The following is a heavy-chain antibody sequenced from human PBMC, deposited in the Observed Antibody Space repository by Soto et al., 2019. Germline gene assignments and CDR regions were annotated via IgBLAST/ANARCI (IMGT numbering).Heavy chain of an antibody. Sequence: QVQLVESGGGVVQPGRSLRLSCAASGFTFSSYAMHWVRQAPGKGLEWVAVISYDGSNKYYADSVKGRFTISRDNSKNTLYLQMNSLRAEDTAVYYCAGGTNCCGDCYSSFRYWGQGTLVTVSS. V-gene: IGHV3-30-3*01. CDR3: AGGTNCCGDCYSSFRY. CDR2: ISYDGSNK. D-gene: IGHD2-21*02. CDR1: GFTFSSYA. J-gene: IGHJ4*02.